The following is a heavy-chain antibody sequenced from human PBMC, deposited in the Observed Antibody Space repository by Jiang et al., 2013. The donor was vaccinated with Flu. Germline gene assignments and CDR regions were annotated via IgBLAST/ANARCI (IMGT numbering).Heavy chain of an antibody. Sequence: VQLVESGGGVVQPGRSLRLSCAASGFTFRNYELTWVRQAPGKGLEWVAIISYDGDIAYYANSVKGRFTISRDNSENTLYLQMNSLRDEDTAVYYCARKFGTSTLGYTYGHFDYWGQGTLITVSS. V-gene: IGHV3-30*01. CDR2: ISYDGDIA. D-gene: IGHD5-18*01. J-gene: IGHJ4*02. CDR3: ARKFGTSTLGYTYGHFDY. CDR1: GFTFRNYE.